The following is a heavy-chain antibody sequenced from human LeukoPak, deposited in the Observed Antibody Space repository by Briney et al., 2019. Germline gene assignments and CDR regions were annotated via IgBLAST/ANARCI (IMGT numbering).Heavy chain of an antibody. CDR3: AKGRGVVVAAIYMDV. CDR1: GFTFSSYE. V-gene: IGHV3-48*03. J-gene: IGHJ6*03. Sequence: PGGSLRLSCAASGFTFSSYEMNWVRQAPGKGLEWVSYISSSGSTIYYADSVKGRFTISRDNAKNSLYLQMNSLRAEDTAVYYCAKGRGVVVAAIYMDVWGKGTTVTVSS. D-gene: IGHD2-15*01. CDR2: ISSSGSTI.